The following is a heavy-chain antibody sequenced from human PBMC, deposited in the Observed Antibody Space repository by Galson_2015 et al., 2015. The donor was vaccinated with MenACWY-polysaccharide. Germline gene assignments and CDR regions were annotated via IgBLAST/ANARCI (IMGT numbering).Heavy chain of an antibody. V-gene: IGHV3-21*01. CDR2: ISSSASYI. CDR3: ARDTGGSDY. CDR1: GFSFSDYN. J-gene: IGHJ4*02. D-gene: IGHD3-16*01. Sequence: SLRLSCAASGFSFSDYNMNWVRQAPGKGLEWVSIISSSASYIYYADSVKGRFTISRDNAMNSLYLQVNSLRAEDTAIYYCARDTGGSDYWGQGTLVTVSS.